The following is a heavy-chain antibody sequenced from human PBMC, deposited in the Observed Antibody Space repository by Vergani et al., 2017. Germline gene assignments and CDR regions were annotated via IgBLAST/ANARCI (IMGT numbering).Heavy chain of an antibody. Sequence: QGQLAQSGAEVKKPGSSVKVSCKASGGTFSSNSISWVRQAPGQAFEWMGILNPTTGHTTSAQKFMGRVDMTRDPSTDTSTRTVQMTLSSLRSEDTAVYFCVTGRGIYWGQGTLVTVST. J-gene: IGHJ4*02. CDR3: VTGRGIY. CDR2: LNPTTGHT. CDR1: GGTFSSNS. D-gene: IGHD6-13*01. V-gene: IGHV1-46*01.